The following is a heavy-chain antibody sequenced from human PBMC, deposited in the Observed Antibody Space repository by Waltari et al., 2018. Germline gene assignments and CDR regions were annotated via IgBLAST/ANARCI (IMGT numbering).Heavy chain of an antibody. Sequence: EVKLVEPGGGLVQPGGSLRLPCAASGFTFPSYGMHWVRQAPGKGLVWVARVNSDGSRTSYADSVKGRFTVSRDSARNSLVLQMNSLRVEDTAVYFCAREHGAVAGSYYYVGMDVWGQGTTVIVSS. CDR2: VNSDGSRT. V-gene: IGHV3-74*03. J-gene: IGHJ6*02. D-gene: IGHD6-19*01. CDR1: GFTFPSYG. CDR3: AREHGAVAGSYYYVGMDV.